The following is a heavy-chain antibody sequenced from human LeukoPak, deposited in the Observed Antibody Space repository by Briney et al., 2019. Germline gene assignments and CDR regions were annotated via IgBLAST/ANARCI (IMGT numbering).Heavy chain of an antibody. CDR2: ISAYNGNT. CDR3: ASLVVVAATRSYFDY. V-gene: IGHV1-18*01. Sequence: ASVKVSCKASGYTFTSYGISWVRQAPGQGLEWMGWISAYNGNTNYAQKLQGRVTMTTDTSTSTAYMELRSLRSDDTAVYYRASLVVVAATRSYFDYWGQGTLVTVSS. J-gene: IGHJ4*02. D-gene: IGHD2-15*01. CDR1: GYTFTSYG.